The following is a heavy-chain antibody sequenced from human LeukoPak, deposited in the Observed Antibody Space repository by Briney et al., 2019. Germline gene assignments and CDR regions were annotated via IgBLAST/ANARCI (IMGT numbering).Heavy chain of an antibody. CDR3: ARDGLPVALDY. Sequence: GGSLRLSCATSGFIFSSHWMSWVRQAPGKGLEWVAKIKEDGSEKYYVDSARGRFTISRDNGKNSLYLQMNSLRAEDTAVYFCARDGLPVALDYWGQGTLVTVSS. D-gene: IGHD5-12*01. CDR1: GFIFSSHW. CDR2: IKEDGSEK. J-gene: IGHJ4*02. V-gene: IGHV3-7*01.